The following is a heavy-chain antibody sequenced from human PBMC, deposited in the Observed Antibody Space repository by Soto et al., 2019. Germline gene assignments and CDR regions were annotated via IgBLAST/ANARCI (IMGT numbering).Heavy chain of an antibody. CDR3: ARRLYRAYSYGTGWFDP. CDR1: GGSVSSGSYS. CDR2: VYYSGST. D-gene: IGHD5-18*01. J-gene: IGHJ5*02. Sequence: QVQLQESGPGQVKPSETLSLTCTVSGGSVSSGSYSWSWIRQPPGKGLEWIGSVYYSGSTNYNPSVKSRVIMSVDTSKNQFFLKLSSVTAADTAVDYCARRLYRAYSYGTGWFDPWGQGTLVTVSS. V-gene: IGHV4-61*01.